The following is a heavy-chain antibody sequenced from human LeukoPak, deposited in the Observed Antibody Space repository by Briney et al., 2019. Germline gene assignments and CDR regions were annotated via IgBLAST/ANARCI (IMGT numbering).Heavy chain of an antibody. D-gene: IGHD3-22*01. CDR2: IHHSGGT. CDR1: GASVSRNW. Sequence: SETLSLTCTVSGASVSRNWWSWVRQPPGKGLEWIGEIHHSGGTNYNPSLKSRVTMSLDNSNNHFSLKLSSVTAADTAVYYCARNRYFDTTGYYYDFDYWGQGTLVTVSS. J-gene: IGHJ4*02. CDR3: ARNRYFDTTGYYYDFDY. V-gene: IGHV4-4*02.